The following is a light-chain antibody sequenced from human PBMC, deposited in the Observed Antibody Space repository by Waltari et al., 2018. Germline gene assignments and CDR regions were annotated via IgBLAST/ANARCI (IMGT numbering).Light chain of an antibody. CDR3: QQSYTTPYT. V-gene: IGKV1-39*01. CDR1: QLVDNF. Sequence: DIQMTQSPSSLSVSVGDRATITCRASQLVDNFLNWYQQKPGQAPSLLIYAASSLQSGVPSRFSGRGSGTDFTLTISSLQPEDFATYYCQQSYTTPYTFGQGTRLDIK. CDR2: AAS. J-gene: IGKJ2*01.